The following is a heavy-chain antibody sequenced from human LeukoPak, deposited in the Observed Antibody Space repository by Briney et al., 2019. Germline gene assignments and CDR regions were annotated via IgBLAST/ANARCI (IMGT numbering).Heavy chain of an antibody. CDR1: DYSVTSDHY. Sequence: SETLSLTCAVSDYSVTSDHYWGWIRPAPGKGLEWIGSIYHSGGTYYNPSLKSRVTISVDTSKDQFSLRLTSVTAADTGIYYCAREGRTSGTSWYDPWGQGTRVTVSS. CDR2: IYHSGGT. V-gene: IGHV4-38-2*01. CDR3: AREGRTSGTSWYDP. J-gene: IGHJ5*02. D-gene: IGHD3-10*01.